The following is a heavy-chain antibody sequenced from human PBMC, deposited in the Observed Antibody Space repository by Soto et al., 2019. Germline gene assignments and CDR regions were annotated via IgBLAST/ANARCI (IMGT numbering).Heavy chain of an antibody. J-gene: IGHJ6*02. V-gene: IGHV1-69*06. CDR2: IIPIFGTA. CDR3: AKGALTIFGVVIRAGYYYGMDV. D-gene: IGHD3-3*01. CDR1: GGTFSSYA. Sequence: ASVKVSCKASGGTFSSYAISWVRQAPGQGLEWMGGIIPIFGTANYAQKFQGRVTITADKSTSTAYMELSSLRSEDTAVYYCAKGALTIFGVVIRAGYYYGMDVWGQGTMVTVYS.